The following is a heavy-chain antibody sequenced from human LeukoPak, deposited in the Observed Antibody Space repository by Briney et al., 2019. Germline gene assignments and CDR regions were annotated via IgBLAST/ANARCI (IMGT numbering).Heavy chain of an antibody. Sequence: SETLXLTCTVSGGSISSSSYYWGWIRQPPGKGLEWIGSIYYSGSTYYNPSLKSRVTISVDTSKNQFSLKLSSVTAADTAVYYCARRGWWEQDAFDIWDQGTMVTVSS. J-gene: IGHJ3*02. CDR1: GGSISSSSYY. CDR2: IYYSGST. CDR3: ARRGWWEQDAFDI. D-gene: IGHD1-26*01. V-gene: IGHV4-39*07.